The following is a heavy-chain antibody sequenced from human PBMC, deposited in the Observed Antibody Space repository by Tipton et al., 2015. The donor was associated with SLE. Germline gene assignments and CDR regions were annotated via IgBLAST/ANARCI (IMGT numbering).Heavy chain of an antibody. Sequence: SLRLSCAASGFTFSNYAMHWVRQAPGKGLEWVAVISYDGSNKYYADSVKGRFTISRDNSKNTLYLQMNSLRAEDTAVYYCARSILYMVQVFVDYWGQGTLVTVSS. V-gene: IGHV3-30*04. CDR3: ARSILYMVQVFVDY. CDR2: ISYDGSNK. CDR1: GFTFSNYA. D-gene: IGHD3-10*01. J-gene: IGHJ4*02.